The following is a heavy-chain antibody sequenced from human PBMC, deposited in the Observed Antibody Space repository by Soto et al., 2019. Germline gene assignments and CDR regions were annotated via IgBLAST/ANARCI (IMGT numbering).Heavy chain of an antibody. CDR3: ATIGIVGATSVDY. Sequence: MIFSKVAWNRFGNSAIFLGHEMPGQGLEWIGNIHSGDSNDRYSTSFQGQVTISVDKSISTTYLEWSSLKATDTAFYYCATIGIVGATSVDYWGQGTLVKVSS. CDR2: IHSGDSND. J-gene: IGHJ4*02. V-gene: IGHV5-51*07. D-gene: IGHD1-26*01. CDR1: WNRFGNSA.